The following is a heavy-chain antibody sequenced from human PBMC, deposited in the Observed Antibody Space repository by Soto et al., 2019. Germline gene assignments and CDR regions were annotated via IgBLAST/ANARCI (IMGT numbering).Heavy chain of an antibody. Sequence: SETLSLTCTVSGVCISSGDYYWSWIRQHPGKGLEWIGYIYYSGSTYYKPSLKSRVTISVDTSKNQFSLKLSSVTAADTAVYYCARSVFPWGRGTLVTAPQ. CDR1: GVCISSGDYY. CDR3: ARSVFP. J-gene: IGHJ5*02. V-gene: IGHV4-31*03. CDR2: IYYSGST.